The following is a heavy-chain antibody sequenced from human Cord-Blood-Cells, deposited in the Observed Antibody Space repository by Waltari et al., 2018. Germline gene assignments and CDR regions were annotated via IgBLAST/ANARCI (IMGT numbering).Heavy chain of an antibody. CDR2: TYYRSKWYN. CDR1: GDSVPSNSAA. V-gene: IGHV6-1*01. D-gene: IGHD2-21*02. J-gene: IGHJ3*02. CDR3: ARDRIVVVTAVPAFDI. Sequence: QVQLPQSGPGRAKPSQTLTITCAISGDSVPSNSAAWNWTRQSPSRGLGWLGRTYYRSKWYNDYAVSVKSRITINPDTSKNQCSLQLNSVTPEDTAVYYCARDRIVVVTAVPAFDIWGQGTMVTVSS.